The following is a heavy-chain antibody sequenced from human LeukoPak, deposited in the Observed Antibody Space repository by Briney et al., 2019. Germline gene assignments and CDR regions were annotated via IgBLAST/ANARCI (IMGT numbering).Heavy chain of an antibody. Sequence: PSETLSLTCTVSGGSISSGGYSWSWIRQPPGKGLEWIGYIYHSGSTYYNPSLKSRVTISVDRSKNQFSLKLSSVTAADTAVYYCARDVGGYSYGYNWFDPWGQGTLVTVSS. CDR2: IYHSGST. CDR3: ARDVGGYSYGYNWFDP. J-gene: IGHJ5*02. V-gene: IGHV4-30-2*01. CDR1: GGSISSGGYS. D-gene: IGHD5-18*01.